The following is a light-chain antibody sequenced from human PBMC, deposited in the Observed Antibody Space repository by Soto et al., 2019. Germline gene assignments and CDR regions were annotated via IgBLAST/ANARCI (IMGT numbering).Light chain of an antibody. J-gene: IGLJ3*02. CDR1: NSNIGRNT. V-gene: IGLV1-44*01. CDR3: AAWDESPNVPV. CDR2: SDN. Sequence: QSVLTQPPSASGTPGQRVTISCSGSNSNIGRNTVNWYQQFPGAAPNLLIHSDNPRPSGVPDRFSGSRSGTSASLAISGLQSEDEADYYCAAWDESPNVPVFGGGTKLTVL.